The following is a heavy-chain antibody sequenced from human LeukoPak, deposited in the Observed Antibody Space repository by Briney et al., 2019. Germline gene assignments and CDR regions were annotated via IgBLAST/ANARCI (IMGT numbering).Heavy chain of an antibody. CDR3: VKDRPCDGCMPMDA. CDR2: IGRVGYT. Sequence: GGSLRLSCAASGFTFRNYWMGWVRQVPGKGLEWVSGIGRVGYTYYADSVKGRFTISRDNSKNTVYLQMNSLRAEDTAIYYCVKDRPCDGCMPMDAWGQGTTVTVSS. D-gene: IGHD5-24*01. CDR1: GFTFRNYW. V-gene: IGHV3-23*01. J-gene: IGHJ6*02.